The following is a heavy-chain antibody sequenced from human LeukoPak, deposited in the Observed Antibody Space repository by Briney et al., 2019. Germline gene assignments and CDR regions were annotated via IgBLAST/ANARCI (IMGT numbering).Heavy chain of an antibody. D-gene: IGHD3-16*02. CDR2: INHSGST. J-gene: IGHJ4*02. CDR3: ASGKVISSPIDY. Sequence: SETLSLTCAVYGGSFSGYYWSWIRQPPGKGLEWIGEINHSGSTNYNPSLKSRVTTSVETSKNQFSLKLSSVTAADTAVYYCASGKVISSPIDYWGQGTLVTVSS. V-gene: IGHV4-34*01. CDR1: GGSFSGYY.